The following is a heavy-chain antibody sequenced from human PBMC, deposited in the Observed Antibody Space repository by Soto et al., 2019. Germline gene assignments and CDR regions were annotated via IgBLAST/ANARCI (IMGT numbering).Heavy chain of an antibody. CDR1: GFTFDDYA. D-gene: IGHD3-16*01. V-gene: IGHV3-9*01. Sequence: EVQLVESGGGLVQPGRSLRLSCAASGFTFDDYAMHWVRQAPGKGLEWVSGISWNSGSIGYADSVKGRFTISRDNAKNSLYLQMNSLRAEDTALYYCAKDQGFFGGGSMDVWGKGTTVTVSS. J-gene: IGHJ6*03. CDR3: AKDQGFFGGGSMDV. CDR2: ISWNSGSI.